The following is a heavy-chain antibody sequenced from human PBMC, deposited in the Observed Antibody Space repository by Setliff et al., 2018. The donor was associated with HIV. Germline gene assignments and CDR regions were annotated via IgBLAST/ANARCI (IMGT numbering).Heavy chain of an antibody. CDR3: ARHPGFWSGLWYFDL. V-gene: IGHV4-39*01. J-gene: IGHJ2*01. CDR1: GGSITSSNYY. D-gene: IGHD3-3*01. CDR2: IYYSGST. Sequence: KASETLSLTCTVSGGSITSSNYYWGCIRQTPGKGLEWIGTIYYSGSTYYNPSLRSRVTISVDTSKNQFSLKLSSVTAADTAIYYCARHPGFWSGLWYFDLWGRGTLVTVSS.